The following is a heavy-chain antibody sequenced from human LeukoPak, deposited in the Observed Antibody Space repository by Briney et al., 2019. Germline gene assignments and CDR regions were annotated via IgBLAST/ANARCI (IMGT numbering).Heavy chain of an antibody. J-gene: IGHJ6*02. D-gene: IGHD2-2*01. Sequence: GASVKVSCKASGGTFSSYAISWVRQAPGQGLEWMGGIIPIFGTANYAQKFQGRVTITADESTSTAYMELSSLRSEDTAVYYCATLGYCSGTSCYVPLYYYYGMDVWGQGTTVTVSS. CDR3: ATLGYCSGTSCYVPLYYYYGMDV. CDR2: IIPIFGTA. CDR1: GGTFSSYA. V-gene: IGHV1-69*13.